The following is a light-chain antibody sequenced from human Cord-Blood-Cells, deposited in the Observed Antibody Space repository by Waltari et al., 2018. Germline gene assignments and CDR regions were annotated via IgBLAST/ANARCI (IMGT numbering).Light chain of an antibody. V-gene: IGKV1-5*01. CDR3: QQYNSYWT. CDR1: QSISSW. Sequence: DIQMTQSPSTLSASVGDRVTITCRASQSISSWLAWYQQKPGKAPKLLIYDASSLESGVPSRCSGSGSETEFTLTISSLQPDDFATYYCQQYNSYWTFGQGTKVEIK. J-gene: IGKJ1*01. CDR2: DAS.